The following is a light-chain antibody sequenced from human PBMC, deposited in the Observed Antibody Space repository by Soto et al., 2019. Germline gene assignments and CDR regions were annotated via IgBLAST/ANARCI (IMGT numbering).Light chain of an antibody. Sequence: QSVLTQPPSVSAAPGQKVTISCSGSSSNIGNNYVSWYQQLPGTAPKLLIYQNNKRPSGIPDRFSGSKSGTSATLGITRLQTGDEADYYCGTWDSSLSVDVFGGGTKDTVL. CDR2: QNN. CDR3: GTWDSSLSVDV. V-gene: IGLV1-51*02. J-gene: IGLJ3*02. CDR1: SSNIGNNY.